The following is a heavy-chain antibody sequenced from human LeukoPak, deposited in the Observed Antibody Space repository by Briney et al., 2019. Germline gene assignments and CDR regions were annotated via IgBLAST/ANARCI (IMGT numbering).Heavy chain of an antibody. CDR1: GFTFSDYG. V-gene: IGHV3-23*01. Sequence: PGGSLRLSCAASGFTFSDYGMSWVRQAPGKGLEWVSVLSGSANSAFYAGSVVGRFTISRDNSKNMVFLRMNSLRVEDTAVYYCAKDGNWARFENWGQGTLVTVSS. CDR3: AKDGNWARFEN. CDR2: LSGSANSA. J-gene: IGHJ4*02. D-gene: IGHD7-27*01.